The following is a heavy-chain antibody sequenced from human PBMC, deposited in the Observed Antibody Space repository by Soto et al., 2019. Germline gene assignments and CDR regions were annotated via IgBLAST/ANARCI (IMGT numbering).Heavy chain of an antibody. CDR3: TRQEVVVVAPDYYYYGMDV. CDR2: IRSKANSYAT. Sequence: GGSLRLSCAASGFTFSGSAMHWVRQASGKGLEWVGRIRSKANSYATAYAASVKGRFTISRDDSKNTAYLQMNSLKTEDTAVYYCTRQEVVVVAPDYYYYGMDVWGQGTTVTVSS. V-gene: IGHV3-73*01. CDR1: GFTFSGSA. D-gene: IGHD3-22*01. J-gene: IGHJ6*02.